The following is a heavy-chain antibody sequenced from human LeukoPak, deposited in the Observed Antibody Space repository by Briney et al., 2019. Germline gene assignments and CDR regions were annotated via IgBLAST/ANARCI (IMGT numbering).Heavy chain of an antibody. CDR3: AKDRARKATVTADY. CDR2: ISGSGGST. CDR1: GFTFSSYA. Sequence: PGGPLRLSCAVSGFTFSSYAMSWVRQAPGKGLEWVSAISGSGGSTYYADSVKGRFTISRDNSKNTLYLQMNSLRAEDTAVYYCAKDRARKATVTADYWGQGTLVTVSS. D-gene: IGHD4-17*01. V-gene: IGHV3-23*01. J-gene: IGHJ4*02.